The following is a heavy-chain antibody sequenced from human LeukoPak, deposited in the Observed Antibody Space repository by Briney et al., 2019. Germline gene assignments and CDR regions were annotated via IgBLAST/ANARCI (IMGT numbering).Heavy chain of an antibody. CDR1: GYTFTSYA. Sequence: ASVKVSCKASGYTFTSYAMNWVRQAPGQGLEWMGWINTNTGNPTYAQGFTGRFVFSLDTSVSTAYLQISSLKAEDTAVYYCARSKNYYDSSGYYYVDYWGQGTLVTVSS. V-gene: IGHV7-4-1*02. J-gene: IGHJ4*02. CDR2: INTNTGNP. D-gene: IGHD3-22*01. CDR3: ARSKNYYDSSGYYYVDY.